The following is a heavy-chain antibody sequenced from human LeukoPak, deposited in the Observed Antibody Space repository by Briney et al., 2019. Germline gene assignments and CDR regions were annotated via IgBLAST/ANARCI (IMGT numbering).Heavy chain of an antibody. CDR3: ARDLEHCRNIICSNSAY. D-gene: IGHD2-2*01. J-gene: IGHJ4*02. CDR2: ISTYNGNT. CDR1: GYTFTSYG. Sequence: ASVKVSCKASGYTFTSYGISWVRQAPGQGLEWVGWISTYNGNTFYAQKFEGRVSMTTDTSTNTVYMDLRSLRSDDTAVYYCARDLEHCRNIICSNSAYWGQGTLVTVSS. V-gene: IGHV1-18*01.